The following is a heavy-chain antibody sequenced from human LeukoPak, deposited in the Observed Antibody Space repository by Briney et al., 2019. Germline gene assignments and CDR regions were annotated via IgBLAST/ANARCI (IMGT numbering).Heavy chain of an antibody. CDR2: ISGSGGST. CDR3: AKMGTIVATSFDY. V-gene: IGHV3-23*01. D-gene: IGHD5-12*01. CDR1: GFTFSSYA. Sequence: GGSLRLPCAASGFTFSSYAMSWVRQAPVKGLEWVSAISGSGGSTYYADSVKGRFTISRDNSKNTLYLQMNSLRAEDTAVYYCAKMGTIVATSFDYWGQGTLVTVSS. J-gene: IGHJ4*02.